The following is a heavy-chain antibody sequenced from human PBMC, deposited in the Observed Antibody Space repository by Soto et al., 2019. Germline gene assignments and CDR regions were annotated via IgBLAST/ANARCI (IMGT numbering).Heavy chain of an antibody. J-gene: IGHJ6*02. CDR3: AKEAYSGSLGVGYGMDV. CDR2: ISHDGTYK. V-gene: IGHV3-30*18. D-gene: IGHD1-26*01. Sequence: QVQLVESGGGVVQPGGSLRLACTASGLTFTMYAMHWVRQAPGKGLEWVAVISHDGTYKFYLDSVKGRFTISRDNSQNTVHLQMISLRLEDTAVYYCAKEAYSGSLGVGYGMDVWGQGTTVTVSS. CDR1: GLTFTMYA.